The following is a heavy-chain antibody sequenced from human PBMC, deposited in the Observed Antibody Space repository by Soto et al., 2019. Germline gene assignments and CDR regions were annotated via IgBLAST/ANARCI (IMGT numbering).Heavy chain of an antibody. D-gene: IGHD2-15*01. V-gene: IGHV3-23*01. CDR1: GFTFSNYA. CDR3: AKAGCSGGTCSLYYFDY. Sequence: EMQLLESGGGLVQPGGSLKLSCAASGFTFSNYAMSWVRQAPGKRLEWVSTISGRGGNTYYADSVKGRFTISRDNSRNTLYLQMDSLRVEDSAVYSCAKAGCSGGTCSLYYFDYWGQGALVTVSS. CDR2: ISGRGGNT. J-gene: IGHJ4*02.